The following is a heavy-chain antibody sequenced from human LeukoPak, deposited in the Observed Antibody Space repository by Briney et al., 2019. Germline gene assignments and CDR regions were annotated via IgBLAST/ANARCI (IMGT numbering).Heavy chain of an antibody. CDR3: AAVHAGYYFDY. J-gene: IGHJ4*02. V-gene: IGHV3-23*01. CDR1: GFNFSTYT. Sequence: GSRMLPCAASGFNFSTYTMYWVRHPPGERLGWVSIIGNIGGGIHYADSVKGPFTISRDNSKNTLYLQMNSLRAEDTAVYYCAAVHAGYYFDYWGQGTLVTVSS. D-gene: IGHD3-10*01. CDR2: IGNIGGGI.